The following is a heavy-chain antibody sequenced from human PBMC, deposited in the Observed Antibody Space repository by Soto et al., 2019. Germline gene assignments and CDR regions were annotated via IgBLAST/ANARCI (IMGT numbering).Heavy chain of an antibody. CDR1: GVSIGSPNW. J-gene: IGHJ5*02. V-gene: IGHV4-4*02. Sequence: LSLTCAVSGVSIGSPNWWTWVRQAPGKGLEWIGEMWPSGGTTYNPSLRNRVTISVDNSKNHLSLTLTSVTAADTAIYYCARCLHCSNGGRFDPWGQGALVIVSS. CDR3: ARCLHCSNGGRFDP. CDR2: MWPSGGT. D-gene: IGHD2-8*01.